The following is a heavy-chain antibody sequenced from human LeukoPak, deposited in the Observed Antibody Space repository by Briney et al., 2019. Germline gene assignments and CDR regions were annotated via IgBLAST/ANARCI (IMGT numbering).Heavy chain of an antibody. CDR1: GFTFSSYS. CDR2: IITVSTTYF. J-gene: IGHJ3*02. Sequence: GGSLRLSCVASGFTFSSYSMNWVRQAPGRGLEWVSSIITVSTTYFQYADSVKGRLTISRDNSKNTLYLQMNSLRAEDTAVYYCTRDLWFGELLESAAAFDIWGQGTMVTVSS. CDR3: TRDLWFGELLESAAAFDI. D-gene: IGHD3-10*01. V-gene: IGHV3-21*04.